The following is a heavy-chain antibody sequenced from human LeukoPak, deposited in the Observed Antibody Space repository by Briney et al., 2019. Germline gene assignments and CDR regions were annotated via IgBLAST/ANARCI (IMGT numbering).Heavy chain of an antibody. Sequence: GGSLRLSCAASGLTFSNYAMMWVREAPGKGLEGVSAIFASGGETRYAASVRGPFTLSRDNSRNTLFLQMNSLTANQKAVYYCAKDPNGYYVGAFDFWGQGTMVTVSS. CDR2: IFASGGET. V-gene: IGHV3-23*01. CDR3: AKDPNGYYVGAFDF. CDR1: GLTFSNYA. D-gene: IGHD3-10*02. J-gene: IGHJ3*01.